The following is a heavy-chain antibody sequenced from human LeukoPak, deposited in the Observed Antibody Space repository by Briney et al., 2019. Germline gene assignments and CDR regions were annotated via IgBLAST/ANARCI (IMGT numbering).Heavy chain of an antibody. D-gene: IGHD6-19*01. CDR2: IKQDGSEK. CDR3: AREIAVAGTVAFDI. CDR1: GFTFSSYW. J-gene: IGHJ3*02. V-gene: IGHV3-7*01. Sequence: PGGSLRLSCAASGFTFSSYWMSWVRQAPGKGLEWVANIKQDGSEKYYVDSVKGRFTISRDNAKNSLYLQMNSLRAEDTAVYYCAREIAVAGTVAFDIWGQGTMVTVSS.